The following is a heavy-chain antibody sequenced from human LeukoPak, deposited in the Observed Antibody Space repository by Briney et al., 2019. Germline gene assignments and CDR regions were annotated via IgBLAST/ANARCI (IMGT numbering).Heavy chain of an antibody. V-gene: IGHV3-30*02. J-gene: IGHJ4*02. CDR1: GFTFSSYG. CDR2: IRYDGSNK. CDR3: ARDAYYDYWSGYPRYFDY. D-gene: IGHD3-3*01. Sequence: GGSLSPSCAAAGFTFSSYGMHWVRQAEGKGLEWVAFIRYDGSNKYYADSVKGRFTISRDKSKNTLYLQMNSRRAEDTAVYHCARDAYYDYWSGYPRYFDYWGQGTLVTVSS.